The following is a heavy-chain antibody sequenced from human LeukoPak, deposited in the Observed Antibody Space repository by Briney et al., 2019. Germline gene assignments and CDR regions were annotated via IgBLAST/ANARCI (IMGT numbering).Heavy chain of an antibody. Sequence: GGSLRLSCAASGFTFSSYSMNWVRQAPGKGLEWVSSISSSSSYIYYADSVKGRFTISRDNAKNSLYLQMNSLRAEDTAVYYCARDSTYYHDSSGYPPDYWGQGTLVTVSS. CDR2: ISSSSSYI. CDR1: GFTFSSYS. V-gene: IGHV3-21*01. CDR3: ARDSTYYHDSSGYPPDY. J-gene: IGHJ4*02. D-gene: IGHD3-22*01.